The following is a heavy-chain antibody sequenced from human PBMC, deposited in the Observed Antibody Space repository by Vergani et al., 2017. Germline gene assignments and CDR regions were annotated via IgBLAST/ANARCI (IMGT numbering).Heavy chain of an antibody. CDR1: GGSISSYY. CDR2: IYYSGST. CDR3: ARGVVNRDY. V-gene: IGHV4-59*01. D-gene: IGHD4-23*01. J-gene: IGHJ4*02. Sequence: QVQLQESGPGLVKPSETLSLTCTVSGGSISSYYWSWIRQPPGKGLEWIGYIYYSGSTNYNPSLKSRVTISVDTSKNQFSLKLSSVTAADTAVYYGARGVVNRDYGGQGTRVTVSS.